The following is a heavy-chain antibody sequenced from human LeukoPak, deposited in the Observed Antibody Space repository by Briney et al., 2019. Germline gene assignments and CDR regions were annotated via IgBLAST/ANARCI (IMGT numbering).Heavy chain of an antibody. D-gene: IGHD3-22*01. CDR1: GGSFSGYY. CDR2: INHSGST. Sequence: SETLPLTCAVYGGSFSGYYWSWIRQPPGKGLEWIGEINHSGSTNYNPSLKSRVTISVDTSKNQFSLKLSSVTAADTAVYYCARLTYYYDSSGYYAYNYYYYMDVWGKGTTVTVSS. V-gene: IGHV4-34*01. CDR3: ARLTYYYDSSGYYAYNYYYYMDV. J-gene: IGHJ6*03.